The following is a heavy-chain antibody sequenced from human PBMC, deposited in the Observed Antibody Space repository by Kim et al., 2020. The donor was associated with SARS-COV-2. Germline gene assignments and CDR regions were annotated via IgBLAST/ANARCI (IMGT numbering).Heavy chain of an antibody. J-gene: IGHJ2*01. CDR2: IYYAGGT. V-gene: IGHV4-59*01. Sequence: SETLSLTCTVSGGSMSRYYWSWIRQPPGQGLEWIGYIYYAGGTNYNPSLRSRVTILVDTFKNQFSLELTSLTAADTAVYFCARSLNTGASASGYFGLWDHGSLVTVS. CDR3: ARSLNTGASASGYFGL. CDR1: GGSMSRYY. D-gene: IGHD5-18*01.